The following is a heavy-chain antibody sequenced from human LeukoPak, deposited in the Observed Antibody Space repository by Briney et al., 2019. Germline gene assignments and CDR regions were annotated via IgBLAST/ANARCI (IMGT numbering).Heavy chain of an antibody. V-gene: IGHV4-59*12. CDR1: GGSISSYY. Sequence: PSETLSLTCTVSGGSISSYYWSWIRQPPGKGLEWIGYIYYSGSTNYNPSLKSRVTISVDTSKNQFSLTLRSVTAADTAVYYCARDPTTVVTLPYYFDDWGQGTLVTVSS. CDR2: IYYSGST. CDR3: ARDPTTVVTLPYYFDD. D-gene: IGHD4-23*01. J-gene: IGHJ4*02.